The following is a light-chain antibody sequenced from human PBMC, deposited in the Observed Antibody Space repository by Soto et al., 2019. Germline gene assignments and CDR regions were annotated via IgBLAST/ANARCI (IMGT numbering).Light chain of an antibody. CDR3: AAWDDRLNGVV. Sequence: QSVLTQPPSASGTPGQRVTISCSGRNSNIGSNTVNWYQQLPGTAPRLLIYNNNQRPSGVPDRFSGSKSGTSASLAISGLQSEDDTDYYCAAWDDRLNGVVFGGGTKLTVL. V-gene: IGLV1-44*01. CDR2: NNN. CDR1: NSNIGSNT. J-gene: IGLJ2*01.